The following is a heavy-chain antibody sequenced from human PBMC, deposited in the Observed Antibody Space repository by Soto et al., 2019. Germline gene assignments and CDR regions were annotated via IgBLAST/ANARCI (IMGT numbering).Heavy chain of an antibody. V-gene: IGHV1-69*08. CDR2: IITLVELP. CDR1: GGTFINTT. D-gene: IGHD4-4*01. CDR3: AKDNDDYTFFEI. J-gene: IGHJ3*02. Sequence: QVQLVQSGADVKKPGSSVKVSCKASGGTFINTTISWVRQAPGQGLEWMGRIITLVELPSYAPKFRDRVTITADQSTSSTYLELTSLRSEDTAIYYCAKDNDDYTFFEIWGQGTRVTVSS.